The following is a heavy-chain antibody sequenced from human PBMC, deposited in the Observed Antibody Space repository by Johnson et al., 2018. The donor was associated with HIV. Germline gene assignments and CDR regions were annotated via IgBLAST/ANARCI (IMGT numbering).Heavy chain of an antibody. CDR1: GFIFGDYV. Sequence: VQLVESGGGLAQPGRSLRLSCTTSGFIFGDYVMSWVRQAPGKGLEWVGFIRSKAYGGTMQYAASVKGRFTISRADSRSIAYLQMNSLKTEDTAVYYCARDPYSGSYSAFDIWGQGTMVTVSS. CDR3: ARDPYSGSYSAFDI. CDR2: IRSKAYGGTM. J-gene: IGHJ3*02. D-gene: IGHD1-26*01. V-gene: IGHV3-49*04.